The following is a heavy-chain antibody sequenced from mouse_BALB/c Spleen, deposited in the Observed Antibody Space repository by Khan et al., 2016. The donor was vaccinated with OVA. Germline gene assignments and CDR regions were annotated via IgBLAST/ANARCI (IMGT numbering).Heavy chain of an antibody. V-gene: IGHV1S135*01. CDR1: GYSFTDFN. CDR2: IDPYSGGN. CDR3: ALIYYYGSGFDY. J-gene: IGHJ2*01. D-gene: IGHD1-1*01. Sequence: EVELVESGPELVKPGASVKVSCKASGYSFTDFNMFWVKQSPGKSLEWIGYIDPYSGGNIYNQRFKGKASLTVDKSSSTAFMQLNSLTSEDSAVYYCALIYYYGSGFDYWGQGNTVTCSS.